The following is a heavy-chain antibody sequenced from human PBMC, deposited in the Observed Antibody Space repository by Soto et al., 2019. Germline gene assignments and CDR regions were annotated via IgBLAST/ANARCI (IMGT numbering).Heavy chain of an antibody. CDR2: INPNTGDT. CDR1: GYTFTGSY. D-gene: IGHD2-15*01. V-gene: IGHV1-2*02. Sequence: ASVKVSCKASGYTFTGSYMHWVRQAPGQGLEWMGWINPNTGDTNYAQKFQGRVTMTRDTSISTAYMELSRLRSDDTAVYYCARGGGTTHWFDPWGQGTLVTVSS. J-gene: IGHJ5*02. CDR3: ARGGGTTHWFDP.